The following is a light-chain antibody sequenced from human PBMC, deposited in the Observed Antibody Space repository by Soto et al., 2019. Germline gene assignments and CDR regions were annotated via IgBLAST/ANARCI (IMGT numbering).Light chain of an antibody. J-gene: IGLJ2*01. CDR2: DVS. CDR1: SNDVGGYDD. Sequence: QSVLTQPRSVSGSPGQSVTISCTGSSNDVGGYDDVSWYQQHPGKAPKFIIYDVSKRPSGVPYPFSGSKSGNTPSLTISGLEDEDEADYYCCSYGGSSLVFGGGTKVTVL. V-gene: IGLV2-11*01. CDR3: CSYGGSSLV.